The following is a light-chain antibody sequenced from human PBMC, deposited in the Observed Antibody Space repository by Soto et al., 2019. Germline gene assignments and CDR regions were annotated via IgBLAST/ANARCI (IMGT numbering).Light chain of an antibody. CDR1: SSNIGAGYD. CDR3: QSYDSSRYV. J-gene: IGLJ1*01. Sequence: SVLTQPPSVSGAPGQRVTISCTGSSSNIGAGYDVHWYQQLPGTAPKLLIYGNSNRPSGVPDRFSGSKSGTSASLAITGLQAEDEADYYCQSYDSSRYVFGTGTKVT. V-gene: IGLV1-40*01. CDR2: GNS.